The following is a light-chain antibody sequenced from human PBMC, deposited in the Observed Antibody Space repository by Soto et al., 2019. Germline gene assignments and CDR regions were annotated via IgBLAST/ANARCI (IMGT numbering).Light chain of an antibody. CDR1: SSNIGAGYD. Sequence: QSVLTHPPSVSGAPGQRVTISCTGSSSNIGAGYDVHWYQPRPGTSPKLLIYGNSNRTSGVPDRFSGSKSGTSASLAITGLQAEDDADYYCQSYDSSLSGSVFVTGTKLTVL. CDR3: QSYDSSLSGSV. CDR2: GNS. J-gene: IGLJ1*01. V-gene: IGLV1-40*01.